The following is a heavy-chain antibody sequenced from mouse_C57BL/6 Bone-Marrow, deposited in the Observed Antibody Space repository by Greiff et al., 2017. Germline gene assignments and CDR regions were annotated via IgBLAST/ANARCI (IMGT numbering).Heavy chain of an antibody. CDR3: ARGGYYGDFDV. CDR2: ISSGGSYT. D-gene: IGHD2-2*01. Sequence: EVKLVESGGDLVKPGGSLKLSCAASGFTFSSYGMSWVRQTPDKRLEWVATISSGGSYTYYPDSVKGRFTISRDNAKNTLYLQMSSLKSEDTSMYYCARGGYYGDFDVWGTGTTVTVSS. V-gene: IGHV5-6*01. CDR1: GFTFSSYG. J-gene: IGHJ1*03.